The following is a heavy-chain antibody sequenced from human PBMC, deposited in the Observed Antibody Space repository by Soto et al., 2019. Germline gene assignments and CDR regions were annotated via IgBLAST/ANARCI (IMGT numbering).Heavy chain of an antibody. CDR2: INPNSGGT. CDR3: ARRGPGTYFDY. V-gene: IGHV1-2*04. J-gene: IGHJ4*02. CDR1: GFTFTGYY. Sequence: ASVKVSCKASGFTFTGYYMHWVRQAPGQGLEWMGWINPNSGGTNYAQKFQGWVTMTRDNSKNTLYLQMNSLRAEDTAGYYCARRGPGTYFDYWGQGTLVTVSS. D-gene: IGHD6-13*01.